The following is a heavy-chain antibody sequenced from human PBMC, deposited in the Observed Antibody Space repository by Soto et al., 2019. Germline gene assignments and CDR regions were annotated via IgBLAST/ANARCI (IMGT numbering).Heavy chain of an antibody. CDR3: AKDMLFDWNSSGALPFDY. V-gene: IGHV3-48*01. CDR1: GFRFSDYS. J-gene: IGHJ4*02. D-gene: IGHD3-9*01. CDR2: ISSSSFTI. Sequence: PGGSLRLSCAASGFRFSDYSMNWVRQAPGRGQERVSYISSSSFTIHYADSVEGRFAISRDNAKIFLYLQMNSLRAEDTALYYCAKDMLFDWNSSGALPFDYWGQGTLVTVSS.